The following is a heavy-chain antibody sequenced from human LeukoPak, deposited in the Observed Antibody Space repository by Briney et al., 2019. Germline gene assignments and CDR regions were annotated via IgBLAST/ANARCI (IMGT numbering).Heavy chain of an antibody. CDR1: GGTFSSYA. CDR3: ARGRYSSSWYYYYGMDV. V-gene: IGHV1-69*04. J-gene: IGHJ6*02. CDR2: IIPILGIA. D-gene: IGHD6-13*01. Sequence: SVKVSCKASGGTFSSYAISWVRQAPGQGLEWMGRIIPILGIANYAQKFQGRVTITADKSTSTAYMELSSLRSEDTTVYYCARGRYSSSWYYYYGMDVWGQGTTVTVSS.